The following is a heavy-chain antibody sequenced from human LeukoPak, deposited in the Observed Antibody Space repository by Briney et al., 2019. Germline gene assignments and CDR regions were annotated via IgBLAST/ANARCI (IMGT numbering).Heavy chain of an antibody. J-gene: IGHJ3*02. D-gene: IGHD3-3*01. Sequence: PSETLSLTCTVYGGSISSSNYYWGWIRQPPGKGLEWIGSIYHSGSTYYNPSLKSRVTISVDTSKNQFSLKLSSVTAADTAVYYCARVWSGYYDAFDIWGQGTMVTVSS. CDR3: ARVWSGYYDAFDI. V-gene: IGHV4-39*01. CDR1: GGSISSSNYY. CDR2: IYHSGST.